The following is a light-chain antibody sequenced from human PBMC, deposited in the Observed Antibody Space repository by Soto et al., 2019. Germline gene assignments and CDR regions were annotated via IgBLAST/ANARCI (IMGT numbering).Light chain of an antibody. CDR1: ALPKQY. V-gene: IGLV3-25*03. CDR3: QSADSSGTLKV. CDR2: KDS. J-gene: IGLJ2*01. Sequence: SYELTQPPSVSVFPGQTARITCSGDALPKQYAYWYQQKPGQAPVLVIYKDSERPSGIPERFSGSSSGTTVTLTISGVQAEDEADYYCQSADSSGTLKVFGGGTKLTVL.